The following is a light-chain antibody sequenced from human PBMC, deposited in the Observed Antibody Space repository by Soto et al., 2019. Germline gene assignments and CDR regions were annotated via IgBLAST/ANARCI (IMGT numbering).Light chain of an antibody. J-gene: IGKJ1*01. CDR3: QQCDVSPWT. Sequence: FVLTQSPVTLSLSPGEGATLSCRASQNVGSTCLAWYQQKPGQAPRLLIYDTSNRATGIPARFSGSGSGTDFTLTISGLEPEDVAVYYCQQCDVSPWTFGQGTKVEI. V-gene: IGKV3-20*01. CDR1: QNVGSTC. CDR2: DTS.